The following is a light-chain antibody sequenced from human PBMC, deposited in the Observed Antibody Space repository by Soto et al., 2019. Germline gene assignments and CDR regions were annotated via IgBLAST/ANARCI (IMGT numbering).Light chain of an antibody. J-gene: IGLJ2*01. Sequence: QSALTQPPSVSGSPGQSVTITCTGTSSDVGTYNRVSWYQQPPVTAPKLIIYEVNNRPSGVPDRFSGSKSGNTASLTISGLQAEDEADYHCSLYTTSSSRVVFGGGTKLTVL. CDR2: EVN. CDR1: SSDVGTYNR. CDR3: SLYTTSSSRVV. V-gene: IGLV2-18*01.